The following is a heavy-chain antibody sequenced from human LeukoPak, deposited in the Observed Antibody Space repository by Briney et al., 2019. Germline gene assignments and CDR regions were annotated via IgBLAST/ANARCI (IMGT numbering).Heavy chain of an antibody. CDR1: GFTFSSYA. CDR3: AREYSFGQPLDY. V-gene: IGHV3-30*04. J-gene: IGHJ4*02. CDR2: ISYDGSNK. Sequence: GGSLRLSCAASGFTFSSYAMHWVRQAPGKGLEWVAIISYDGSNKNYADSVKGRFTISRDNAKKTQYLQMNSLRVEDTALYYCAREYSFGQPLDYWGQGTLVTVSS. D-gene: IGHD5-18*01.